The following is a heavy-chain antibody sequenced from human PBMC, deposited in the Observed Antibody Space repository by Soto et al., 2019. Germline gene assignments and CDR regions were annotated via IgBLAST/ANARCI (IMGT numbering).Heavy chain of an antibody. Sequence: PSETLSLTCAVSGGSISSSTYYWGWIRQRPGKGLEWIGFLYYSGSTYYNPSLKSRVTISVDTSNNQFSLKVSSVTAADTAVYYCARAKAPLYSSSWYWFNPWGQGTLVTVSS. CDR3: ARAKAPLYSSSWYWFNP. J-gene: IGHJ5*02. D-gene: IGHD6-13*01. V-gene: IGHV4-39*01. CDR1: GGSISSSTYY. CDR2: LYYSGST.